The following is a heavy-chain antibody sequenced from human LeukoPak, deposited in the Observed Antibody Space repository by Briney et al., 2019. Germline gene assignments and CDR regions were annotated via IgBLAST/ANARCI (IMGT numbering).Heavy chain of an antibody. CDR1: GFTFNDAW. CDR2: IKSKADGGTT. Sequence: GGSLRLSCAASGFTFNDAWMTWVRQAPGEGLEWIGRIKSKADGGTTDYAAPVTDRFTISRDDSKNILYLQMNSLKTEDTAVYYCATWWELIQHAPVGFYFYYYIDVWGKGTTVTVSS. D-gene: IGHD3-10*01. J-gene: IGHJ6*03. CDR3: ATWWELIQHAPVGFYFYYYIDV. V-gene: IGHV3-15*01.